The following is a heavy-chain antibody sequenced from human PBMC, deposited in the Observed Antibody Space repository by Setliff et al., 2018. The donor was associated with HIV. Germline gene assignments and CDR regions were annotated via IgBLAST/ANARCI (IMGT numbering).Heavy chain of an antibody. CDR3: ARHLRETYYYGSGSPGVAFDI. Sequence: GESLKISCKGSGTSFTTYWIGWVRQMPGKGLEWMGIIYPDDSDTRYNTPFQGQVTISADKSINTAYLQWSSLRATDTAMYYCARHLRETYYYGSGSPGVAFDIWGQGTMVTV. CDR2: IYPDDSDT. J-gene: IGHJ3*02. V-gene: IGHV5-51*01. CDR1: GTSFTTYW. D-gene: IGHD3-10*01.